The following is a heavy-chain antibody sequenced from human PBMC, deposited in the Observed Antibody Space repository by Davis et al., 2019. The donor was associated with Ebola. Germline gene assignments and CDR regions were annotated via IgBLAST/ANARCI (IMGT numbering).Heavy chain of an antibody. V-gene: IGHV3-11*01. Sequence: GESLKISCAASGFTFSDYYMSWIRQAPGKGLEWVSYISSSGSTIYYADSVKGRFTISRDNAKNSLYLQMNSLRAEDTAVYYCARDEGHIVVVFYFDYWGQGTLVTVSS. CDR1: GFTFSDYY. J-gene: IGHJ4*02. CDR2: ISSSGSTI. CDR3: ARDEGHIVVVFYFDY. D-gene: IGHD2-21*01.